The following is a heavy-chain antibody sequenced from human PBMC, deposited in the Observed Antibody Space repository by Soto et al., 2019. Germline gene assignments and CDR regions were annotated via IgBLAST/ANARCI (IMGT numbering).Heavy chain of an antibody. Sequence: GSLRLSCAASGFTFSSYAMHWVRQAPGKGLEWVAVISYDGSNKYYADSVKGRFTISRDNSKNTLYLQMNSLRAEDTAVYYCARDDDLERLGARFDYWGQGTLVTVSS. D-gene: IGHD1-1*01. CDR1: GFTFSSYA. V-gene: IGHV3-30-3*01. CDR2: ISYDGSNK. J-gene: IGHJ4*02. CDR3: ARDDDLERLGARFDY.